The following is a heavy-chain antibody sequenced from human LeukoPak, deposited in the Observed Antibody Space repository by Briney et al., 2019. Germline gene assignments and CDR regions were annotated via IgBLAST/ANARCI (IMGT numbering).Heavy chain of an antibody. V-gene: IGHV4-39*07. D-gene: IGHD4-23*01. CDR2: IYYSGST. J-gene: IGHJ3*02. CDR3: ARDGGLRWSLGGAFDI. CDR1: GGSISSTSYY. Sequence: SETLSLTCTVSGGSISSTSYYWGWIRQPPGKGLEWIVSIYYSGSTYYNPSLKSRVTISVDTSKNQFSLNLNSVTAADTAVYYCARDGGLRWSLGGAFDIWGQGTMVTVSS.